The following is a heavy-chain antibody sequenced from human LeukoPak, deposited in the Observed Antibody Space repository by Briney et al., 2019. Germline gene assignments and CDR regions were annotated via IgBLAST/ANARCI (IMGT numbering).Heavy chain of an antibody. D-gene: IGHD6-19*01. CDR1: GFTFSSYG. V-gene: IGHV3-30*18. CDR2: IAYDGRNN. Sequence: GGSLRLSCAASGFTFSSYGMHWVRQAPGKGLEWVAFIAYDGRNNYYADSVKGRFTISRDNSKNTVSLQMNTLRPEDTALYYCAKARFLSGDDAFDIWGQGTMVIVSS. CDR3: AKARFLSGDDAFDI. J-gene: IGHJ3*02.